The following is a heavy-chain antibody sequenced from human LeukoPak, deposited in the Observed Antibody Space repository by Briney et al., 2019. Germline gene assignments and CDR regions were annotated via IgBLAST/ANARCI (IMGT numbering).Heavy chain of an antibody. CDR3: AKEDGWELLDY. D-gene: IGHD1-26*01. J-gene: IGHJ4*02. CDR1: GFTFSSYS. Sequence: GGSLRLSCAASGFTFSSYSMNWVRQAPGKGLEWVSSISSSSSYIYYADSVKGRFTISRDNAKNSLSLQMNSLRAEDTAVYYCAKEDGWELLDYWGQGTLVTVSS. CDR2: ISSSSSYI. V-gene: IGHV3-21*01.